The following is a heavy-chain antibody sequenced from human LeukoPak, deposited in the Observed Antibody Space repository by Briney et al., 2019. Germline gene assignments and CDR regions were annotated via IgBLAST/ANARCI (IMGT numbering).Heavy chain of an antibody. CDR1: GFTFSSYS. CDR2: ISSSSSYI. CDR3: ARDDGMTIFGVVIPSSFDY. D-gene: IGHD3-3*01. Sequence: GGSLRLSCAASGFTFSSYSMNWVRQAPGKGLEWVSSISSSSSYIYYADPVKGRFTISRDNAKNSLYLQMNSLRAEDTAVYYCARDDGMTIFGVVIPSSFDYWGQGTLVTVSS. J-gene: IGHJ4*02. V-gene: IGHV3-21*01.